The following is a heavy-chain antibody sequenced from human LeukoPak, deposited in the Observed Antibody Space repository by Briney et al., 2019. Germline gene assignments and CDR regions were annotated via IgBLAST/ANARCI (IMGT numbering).Heavy chain of an antibody. D-gene: IGHD3-10*01. J-gene: IGHJ6*03. V-gene: IGHV3-66*01. Sequence: PGGSLRLSCAASEFSVGSNYMTWVRQAPGKGLEWVSLIYSGGSTYYADSVKGRFTISRDNSKNTLYLQMNSLRAEDTAVYYCARETRITMVRGVIIGDYYYYYMDVWGKGTTVTVSS. CDR1: EFSVGSNY. CDR2: IYSGGST. CDR3: ARETRITMVRGVIIGDYYYYYMDV.